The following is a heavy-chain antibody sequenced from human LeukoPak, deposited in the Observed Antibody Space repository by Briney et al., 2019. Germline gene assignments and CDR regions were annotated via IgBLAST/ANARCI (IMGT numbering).Heavy chain of an antibody. V-gene: IGHV3-33*01. J-gene: IGHJ6*02. CDR1: GFTFSSYG. D-gene: IGHD6-13*01. Sequence: PGGSLRLSCAASGFTFSSYGMHWVRQAPGKGLEWVAVIWYDGSNKYYADSEKGRFTISRDNSKNTLYLQMNSLRAEDTAVYYCASSGSSSWPPEDVWGQGTTVTVYS. CDR3: ASSGSSSWPPEDV. CDR2: IWYDGSNK.